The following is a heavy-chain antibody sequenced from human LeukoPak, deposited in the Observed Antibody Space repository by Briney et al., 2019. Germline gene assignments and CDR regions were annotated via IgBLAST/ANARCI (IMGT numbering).Heavy chain of an antibody. CDR1: GITFRSYG. Sequence: GGSLTLSCAASGITFRSYGMHWVRQAPGKGLEWVTFIWYDGSKTFYADSVKGRFAISRDNSKNTLYLQMNSLRAEDTAVYYCAKLTGWELRYWGPFDIWGQGTMVTVSS. CDR2: IWYDGSKT. D-gene: IGHD1-26*01. J-gene: IGHJ3*02. CDR3: AKLTGWELRYWGPFDI. V-gene: IGHV3-30*02.